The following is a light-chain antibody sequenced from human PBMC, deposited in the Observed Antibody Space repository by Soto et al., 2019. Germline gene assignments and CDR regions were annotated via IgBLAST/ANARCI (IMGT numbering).Light chain of an antibody. Sequence: DIQMTQSPSTLSGSVGDRVTITCRASHTISSWLAWYQQKPGKAPKLLIYDASSLESGVPSRFSGSGSGTEFTLTISSLQSEDFAVYYCQQYNDWPLTFGGGTRLEIK. V-gene: IGKV1-5*01. J-gene: IGKJ5*01. CDR1: HTISSW. CDR3: QQYNDWPLT. CDR2: DAS.